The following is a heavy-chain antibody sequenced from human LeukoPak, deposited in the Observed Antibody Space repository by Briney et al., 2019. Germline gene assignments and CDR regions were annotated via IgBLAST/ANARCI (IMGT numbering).Heavy chain of an antibody. Sequence: ASVNVSCKASRFTLSSYGFTWVRQAPAQGLEWMGWISAYDGTTNYAQRLQGRVTMTIDTPTITVYMQLRSLRSDDAAVYDCARVEVQHLAYYCDYWGQENLVTVSS. CDR1: RFTLSSYG. CDR2: ISAYDGTT. D-gene: IGHD6-13*01. J-gene: IGHJ4*02. CDR3: ARVEVQHLAYYCDY. V-gene: IGHV1-18*01.